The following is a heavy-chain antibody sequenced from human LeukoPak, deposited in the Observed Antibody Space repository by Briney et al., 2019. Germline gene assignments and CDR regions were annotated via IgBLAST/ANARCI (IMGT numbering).Heavy chain of an antibody. V-gene: IGHV4-34*01. CDR2: INHSGST. D-gene: IGHD6-13*01. CDR1: GGSFSGYY. CDR3: ARDRPSSSWRRGYYYYYMDV. Sequence: SETLSLTCAVYGGSFSGYYWSWIRQPPGKGLEWIGEINHSGSTNYNPSLKSRVTISVDTSKNQFSLKLSSVTAADTAVYYCARDRPSSSWRRGYYYYYMDVWGKGTTVTVSS. J-gene: IGHJ6*03.